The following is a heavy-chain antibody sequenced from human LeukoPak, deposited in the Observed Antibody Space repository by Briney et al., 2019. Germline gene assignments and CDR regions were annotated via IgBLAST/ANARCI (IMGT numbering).Heavy chain of an antibody. V-gene: IGHV3-30*02. CDR1: GFTFSSYG. D-gene: IGHD4-23*01. Sequence: GGSLRLSCAASGFTFSSYGMHWVRQAPGKGLEGVAFIRYDGSNKYYADSVKGRFTISRDNSKNTLYLQMNSLRAEDTAVYYRAKDIWARMGDYGGNSEGYWGQGTLVTVSS. J-gene: IGHJ4*02. CDR3: AKDIWARMGDYGGNSEGY. CDR2: IRYDGSNK.